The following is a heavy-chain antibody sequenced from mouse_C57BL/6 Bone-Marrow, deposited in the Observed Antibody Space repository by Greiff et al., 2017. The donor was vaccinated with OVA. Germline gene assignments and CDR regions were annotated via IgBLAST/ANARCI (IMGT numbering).Heavy chain of an antibody. CDR3: ARSGVYFDY. D-gene: IGHD3-2*02. Sequence: QVQLKESGAELVKPGASVKISCKASGSAFRSYWMNWVKQRPGKGLAWIGQIYPGDGDSNSNGKFKGQAPLTADKSSSTAYMQHSSLTSEDSAVYFCARSGVYFDYWGQGTTLTVSS. CDR1: GSAFRSYW. CDR2: IYPGDGDS. J-gene: IGHJ2*01. V-gene: IGHV1-80*01.